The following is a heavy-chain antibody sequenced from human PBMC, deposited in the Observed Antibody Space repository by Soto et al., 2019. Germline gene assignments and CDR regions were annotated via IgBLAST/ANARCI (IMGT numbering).Heavy chain of an antibody. J-gene: IGHJ4*02. CDR2: FHYSGIS. CDR1: DASIRGYY. D-gene: IGHD7-27*01. V-gene: IGHV4-59*01. Sequence: SETLSLTCTVSDASIRGYYWSWIRQPPGKGLEWIGYFHYSGISNYNSALKSRVTMSLDTSKTHFSLKLSSVGAAETVNYYGERGASNWEYFDYWGQGALVTVSS. CDR3: ERGASNWEYFDY.